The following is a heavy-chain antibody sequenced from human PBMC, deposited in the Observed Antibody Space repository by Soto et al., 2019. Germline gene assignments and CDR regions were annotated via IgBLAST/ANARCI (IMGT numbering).Heavy chain of an antibody. Sequence: ASVKVSCKASGYTFTSYYMHWVRQAPGQGLEWMGIINPSGGSTSYAQKFQGRVTMTRDTSTSTVYMELSSLRSEDTAVYYCARDGQSVGSVTDPHTTWFDPLGQGTLVTVSS. CDR2: INPSGGST. CDR1: GYTFTSYY. J-gene: IGHJ5*02. D-gene: IGHD3-10*01. CDR3: ARDGQSVGSVTDPHTTWFDP. V-gene: IGHV1-46*01.